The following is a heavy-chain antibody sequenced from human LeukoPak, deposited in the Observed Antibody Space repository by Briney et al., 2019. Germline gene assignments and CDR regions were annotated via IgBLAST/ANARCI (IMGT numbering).Heavy chain of an antibody. V-gene: IGHV3-23*01. D-gene: IGHD1/OR15-1a*01. J-gene: IGHJ5*02. CDR3: AKDPSRATNVNWFHP. Sequence: TGGSLRLSCAASGFTFSSYAMSWVRQAPGKGLEWVSAISGSGGSTYYADSVKGRFTISRDNSKNTLYLQMNSLRAEDTAVYYCAKDPSRATNVNWFHPWGQGTLVTVSS. CDR2: ISGSGGST. CDR1: GFTFSSYA.